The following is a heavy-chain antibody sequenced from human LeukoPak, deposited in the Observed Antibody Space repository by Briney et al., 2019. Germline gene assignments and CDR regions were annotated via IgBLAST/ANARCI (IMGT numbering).Heavy chain of an antibody. D-gene: IGHD3-16*01. CDR1: GFTFSNYG. J-gene: IGHJ4*02. CDR3: ARDWGNLLQTAPGCLAY. Sequence: GGSLRLSCAASGFTFSNYGVHWVRQAPGKGLEWVAVISYDGSNKYYTDSVKGRFTISRDNSKNTLYLQMNSLRAEDTAVYYCARDWGNLLQTAPGCLAYWGQGTLVTVSS. CDR2: ISYDGSNK. V-gene: IGHV3-30*03.